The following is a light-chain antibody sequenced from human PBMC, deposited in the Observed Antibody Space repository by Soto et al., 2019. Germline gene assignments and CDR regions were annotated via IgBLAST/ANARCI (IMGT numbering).Light chain of an antibody. CDR3: QQYNYYPYT. CDR1: QSISTW. V-gene: IGKV1-5*01. J-gene: IGKJ2*01. CDR2: SAS. Sequence: DIQMTQSPSTLSASVGDRVTITCRASQSISTWLAWYHQKPGKAPKLLISSASSLESGVPSRFSGSGSRTEFSLAISSLQPDDFATYYCQQYNYYPYTFGEGTKLEIK.